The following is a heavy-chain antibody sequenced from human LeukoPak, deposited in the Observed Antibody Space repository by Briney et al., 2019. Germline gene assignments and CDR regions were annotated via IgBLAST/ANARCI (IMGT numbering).Heavy chain of an antibody. D-gene: IGHD5-18*01. V-gene: IGHV5-51*01. CDR1: GCSFTSYW. CDR3: ARLAEGNSYVDY. J-gene: IGHJ4*02. CDR2: IYPGDSDT. Sequence: GGALQISCKGAGCSFTSYWSGWGRRLPGKGLEGMGIIYPGDSDTRYSPSFQGQVTISADTSISTAYLQWSSLKASDTAMYYCARLAEGNSYVDYWGQGTLVTVSS.